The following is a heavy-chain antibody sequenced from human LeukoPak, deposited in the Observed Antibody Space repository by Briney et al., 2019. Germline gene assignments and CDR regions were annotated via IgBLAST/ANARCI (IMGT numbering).Heavy chain of an antibody. CDR2: ISSSSSYI. D-gene: IGHD3-22*01. Sequence: PAGSLRLSCAASGFTFSSYSMNWVRQAPGKGLEWVSSISSSSSYIYYADSVKGRFTISRDNAKNSLYLQMNSLRAEDTAVYYCARKDDSSGYYSDYWGHGTLVTVSS. V-gene: IGHV3-21*01. CDR3: ARKDDSSGYYSDY. J-gene: IGHJ4*01. CDR1: GFTFSSYS.